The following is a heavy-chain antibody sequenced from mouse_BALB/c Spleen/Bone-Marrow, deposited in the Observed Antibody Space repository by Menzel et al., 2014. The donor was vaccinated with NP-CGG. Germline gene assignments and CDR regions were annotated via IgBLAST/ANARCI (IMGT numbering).Heavy chain of an antibody. CDR3: ARDDGYYIRNAMDY. Sequence: EVQGVESGGGLVQPGGSRKLFCAASGFTFSSFGMHWVRQAPERGLEWVAYISSGTSTIYYADTVKGRFTISRDNPKNTLFLQMTSLRSEDTAIYYCARDDGYYIRNAMDYWGQGTSVTVSS. CDR2: ISSGTSTI. D-gene: IGHD2-3*01. CDR1: GFTFSSFG. V-gene: IGHV5-17*02. J-gene: IGHJ4*01.